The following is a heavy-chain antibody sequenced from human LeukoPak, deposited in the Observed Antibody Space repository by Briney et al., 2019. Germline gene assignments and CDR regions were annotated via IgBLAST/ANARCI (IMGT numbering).Heavy chain of an antibody. CDR1: GYTFTSYD. CDR2: MNPNSGNT. J-gene: IGHJ6*03. V-gene: IGHV1-8*01. D-gene: IGHD5-18*01. CDR3: ASSAMGYSYDTGYMDV. Sequence: ASVKVSCKASGYTFTSYDINWVRQATGQGLEWMGWMNPNSGNTGYAQKFQGRVTMTRNTSISTAYMELSSLRSEDTAVYYCASSAMGYSYDTGYMDVWGKGTTVTASS.